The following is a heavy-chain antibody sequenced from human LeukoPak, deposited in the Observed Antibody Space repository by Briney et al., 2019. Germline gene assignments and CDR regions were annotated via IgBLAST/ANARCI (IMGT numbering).Heavy chain of an antibody. CDR2: IYDSGST. V-gene: IGHV4-59*08. CDR3: ARHMYSGRYYGTDY. J-gene: IGHJ4*02. Sequence: SETLSLTCTVSSGSISSYYWSWIRQPPGKGLEWIGYIYDSGSTNYNPSLKSRVTISIDTSKNQFSLKLSSVTAADTAVYYCARHMYSGRYYGTDYWGQGTLVTVSS. CDR1: SGSISSYY. D-gene: IGHD1-26*01.